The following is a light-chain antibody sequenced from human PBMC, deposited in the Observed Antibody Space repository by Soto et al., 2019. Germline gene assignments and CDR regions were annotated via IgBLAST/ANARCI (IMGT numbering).Light chain of an antibody. CDR3: EGWDDSLNGVL. V-gene: IGLV1-44*01. J-gene: IGLJ2*01. Sequence: QSVLTQPPSASGTPGQRGTISCSGSSSNIGSNTVNWYQQLPGTDPKLLIYNNNPRPSGVPDRFSGSKSGTSASLAISGLQSEDEADYYCEGWDDSLNGVLFGGGTKVTVL. CDR2: NNN. CDR1: SSNIGSNT.